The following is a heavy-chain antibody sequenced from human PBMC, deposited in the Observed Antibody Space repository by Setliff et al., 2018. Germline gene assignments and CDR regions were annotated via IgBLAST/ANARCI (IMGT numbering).Heavy chain of an antibody. CDR1: GFTFSNYD. D-gene: IGHD6-19*01. Sequence: GSLRLSCAASGFTFSNYDMNWVRQAPGKGLEWVSYIKSSGSSIYYADSVKGRFTISRDNAKNSLYLQMSSLRAEDTAVYYCARGEASDTLSSGWGDYYYYYYMDVWGKGTTVTVSS. V-gene: IGHV3-48*03. J-gene: IGHJ6*03. CDR3: ARGEASDTLSSGWGDYYYYYYMDV. CDR2: IKSSGSSI.